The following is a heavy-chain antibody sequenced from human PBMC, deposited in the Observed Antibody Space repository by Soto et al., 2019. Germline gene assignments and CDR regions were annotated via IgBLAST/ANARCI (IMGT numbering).Heavy chain of an antibody. CDR3: ANGGGYSSRWYGEYFQH. Sequence: EVQLLESGGGLVQPGGSLRLSCAASGFTFSSYAMSWVRQATGKGLEWVSAISGSGGSTYYAASVKGRFTISRDNSKNTLYLQMNSLRAEDTAVYYCANGGGYSSRWYGEYFQHWGQGTLVTVSS. CDR1: GFTFSSYA. CDR2: ISGSGGST. J-gene: IGHJ1*01. V-gene: IGHV3-23*01. D-gene: IGHD6-13*01.